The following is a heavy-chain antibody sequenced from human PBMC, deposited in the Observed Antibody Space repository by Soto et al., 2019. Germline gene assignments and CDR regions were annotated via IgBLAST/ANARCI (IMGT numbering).Heavy chain of an antibody. CDR2: VSSDGTNT. CDR3: ARAVSRISISFFDS. J-gene: IGHJ4*02. D-gene: IGHD3-3*01. V-gene: IGHV3-33*01. Sequence: GGSLRLSCASSGFTFSTYGMNWVRQTPGKGLEWVAIVSSDGTNTYYADSVKGRFTISRDNSNNTLFLQMNSLRAEDMAVYYCARAVSRISISFFDSWGQGTLVTVSS. CDR1: GFTFSTYG.